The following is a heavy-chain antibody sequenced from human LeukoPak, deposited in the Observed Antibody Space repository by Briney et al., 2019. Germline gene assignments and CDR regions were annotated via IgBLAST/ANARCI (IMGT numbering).Heavy chain of an antibody. V-gene: IGHV3-64*01. CDR3: ARRGYSYGIDY. J-gene: IGHJ4*02. CDR1: GFTFCNYA. Sequence: SGGSLRLSCAASGFTFCNYAMHWVRQAPGKGLEYVSGISSTGGSTYYASSVKGRFTISRDNSKNTLYLQMGSLRAEDMALYYCARRGYSYGIDYWGQGTLVTVSS. D-gene: IGHD5-18*01. CDR2: ISSTGGST.